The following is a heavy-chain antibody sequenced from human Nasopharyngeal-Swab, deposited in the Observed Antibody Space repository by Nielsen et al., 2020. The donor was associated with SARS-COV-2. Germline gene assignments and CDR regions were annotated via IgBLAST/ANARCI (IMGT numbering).Heavy chain of an antibody. J-gene: IGHJ4*02. CDR3: ARDRGELLGEYYFDY. V-gene: IGHV3-30*04. CDR1: GFTFSSYA. CDR2: ISYDGSNK. Sequence: LSLTCAASGFTFSSYAMHWVRQAPGKGLEWVAVISYDGSNKYYADSVKGRFTISRDNSKNTLYLQMNSLRAEDTAVYYCARDRGELLGEYYFDYWGQGTLVTVSS. D-gene: IGHD1-26*01.